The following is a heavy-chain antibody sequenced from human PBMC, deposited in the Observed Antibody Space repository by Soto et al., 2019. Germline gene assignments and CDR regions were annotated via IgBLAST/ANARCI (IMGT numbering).Heavy chain of an antibody. J-gene: IGHJ6*02. Sequence: GGALGLCSAASGVTGSSYGMHWVRQAPGKGLEGVAVIWYDGSNKYYADSVKGRFTISRDNSKNTLYLQMNSLRAEDTAVYYCARGGDRITMVRGVIYGTHVWGQATTATVSS. CDR3: ARGGDRITMVRGVIYGTHV. D-gene: IGHD3-10*01. CDR1: GVTGSSYG. V-gene: IGHV3-33*01. CDR2: IWYDGSNK.